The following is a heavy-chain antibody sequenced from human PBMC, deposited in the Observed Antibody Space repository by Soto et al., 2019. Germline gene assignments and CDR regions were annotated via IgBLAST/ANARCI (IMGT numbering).Heavy chain of an antibody. J-gene: IGHJ4*02. D-gene: IGHD3-16*02. V-gene: IGHV3-13*04. CDR2: IGTAGDT. CDR3: ARAAFAGSYRSGYFDY. Sequence: GGLRLSCAASGFTFSSYDMHWVRQATGKGLEWVSAIGTAGDTYYPGSVKGRFTISRENAKNSLYLQMNSLRAGDTAVYYCARAAFAGSYRSGYFDYWGQGTLVTVSS. CDR1: GFTFSSYD.